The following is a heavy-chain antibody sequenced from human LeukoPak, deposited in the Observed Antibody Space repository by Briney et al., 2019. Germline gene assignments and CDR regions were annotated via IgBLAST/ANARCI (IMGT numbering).Heavy chain of an antibody. D-gene: IGHD3-9*01. J-gene: IGHJ4*02. Sequence: PGGSLRLSCAASGFTFSSYAMSWVRQAPGKGLEWVAVISYDGNNKYYAGSVKGRFTISRDNSKNTLYLQMNSLRAEDTAVYYCARDDTGRSFDWLARQFDSWGQGTLVTVSS. CDR1: GFTFSSYA. CDR2: ISYDGNNK. V-gene: IGHV3-30-3*01. CDR3: ARDDTGRSFDWLARQFDS.